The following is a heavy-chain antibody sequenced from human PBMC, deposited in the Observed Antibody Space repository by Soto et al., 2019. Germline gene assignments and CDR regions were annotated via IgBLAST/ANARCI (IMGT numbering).Heavy chain of an antibody. CDR2: IYSGGST. Sequence: GGSLRLSCAASGFTVSSNYMSWVRQAPGKGLEWVSVIYSGGSTYYADSVKGRFTISRDNSKNTLYLQMNSLRAENTAVYYCAKDLSPQSYYYGSGSYYGKNDAFDIWGQGTMVTVSS. J-gene: IGHJ3*02. V-gene: IGHV3-53*01. CDR3: AKDLSPQSYYYGSGSYYGKNDAFDI. CDR1: GFTVSSNY. D-gene: IGHD3-10*01.